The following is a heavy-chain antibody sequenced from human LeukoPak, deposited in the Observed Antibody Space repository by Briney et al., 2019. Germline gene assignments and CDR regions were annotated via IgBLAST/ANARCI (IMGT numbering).Heavy chain of an antibody. D-gene: IGHD3-22*01. CDR3: ARGAWPVAYYDSSGYLHYFDY. CDR1: GSTFTSYY. J-gene: IGHJ4*02. CDR2: INPSGAST. Sequence: GASVKVSCKASGSTFTSYYMHGVRQAPGQGREWMGIINPSGASTNYAQKFQGRATMTRDTSTSTVYMELSSLRSEDTAVYYCARGAWPVAYYDSSGYLHYFDYWGQGTLVTVSS. V-gene: IGHV1-46*01.